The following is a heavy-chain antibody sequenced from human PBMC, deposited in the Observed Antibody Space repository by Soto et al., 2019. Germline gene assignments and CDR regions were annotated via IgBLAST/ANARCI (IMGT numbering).Heavy chain of an antibody. CDR1: GGTFSSYT. D-gene: IGHD2-2*01. V-gene: IGHV1-69*02. Sequence: QVQLVQSGAEVKKPGSSVKVSCKASGGTFSSYTISWVRQAPGQGLEWMGRIIPILGIANYAQKFQGRVTITSDKSRSTAYMGLSSLRSEDTAVYYCARDGGGVVVPAADWYFDLWGRGTLVTVSS. J-gene: IGHJ2*01. CDR3: ARDGGGVVVPAADWYFDL. CDR2: IIPILGIA.